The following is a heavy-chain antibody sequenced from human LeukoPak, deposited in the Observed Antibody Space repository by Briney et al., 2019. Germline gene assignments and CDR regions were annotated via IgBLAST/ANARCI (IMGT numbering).Heavy chain of an antibody. D-gene: IGHD6-13*01. Sequence: GGSLRLSCAASGFTFSSYDMHWVRQAPGKGLQWVAVIWYDGSNKYYADSVKGRFTISRDNSKNTLYLQMNSLRAEDTAVYYCARVHGSSWHHYFDYWGQGTLVTVSS. J-gene: IGHJ4*02. CDR2: IWYDGSNK. CDR3: ARVHGSSWHHYFDY. V-gene: IGHV3-33*01. CDR1: GFTFSSYD.